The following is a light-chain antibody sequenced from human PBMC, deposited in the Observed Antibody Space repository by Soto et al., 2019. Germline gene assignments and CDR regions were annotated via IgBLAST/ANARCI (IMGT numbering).Light chain of an antibody. J-gene: IGLJ2*01. CDR3: CSYAGSSTNVV. CDR1: SSDVGSYNL. CDR2: EGS. V-gene: IGLV2-23*01. Sequence: QSALTQPASVSGSPGQSITISCTGTSSDVGSYNLVSWYQQHPGKAPKLMIYEGSKRPSGVSNRFSDYKSGNTASLTVSGLQAEDEADYYCCSYAGSSTNVVFGGGTKLTVL.